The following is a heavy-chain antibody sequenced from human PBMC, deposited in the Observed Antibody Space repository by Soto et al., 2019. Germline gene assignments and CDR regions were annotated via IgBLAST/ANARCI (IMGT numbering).Heavy chain of an antibody. CDR1: GGSINSDDSF. V-gene: IGHV4-39*01. Sequence: SETLSLTCSVSGGSINSDDSFWGWVRQSPGKGLEWIGSLYYGGSTFYNPSLKSRVTISLDTSKNQFSLRLTSVTAADTAIYYCARQLPVGATSWFDPWGQGTLVTAPQ. CDR3: ARQLPVGATSWFDP. CDR2: LYYGGST. J-gene: IGHJ5*02. D-gene: IGHD1-26*01.